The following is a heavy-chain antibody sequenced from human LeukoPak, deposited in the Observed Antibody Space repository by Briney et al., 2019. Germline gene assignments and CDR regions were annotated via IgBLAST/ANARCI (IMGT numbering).Heavy chain of an antibody. V-gene: IGHV4-59*01. Sequence: SETLSLTCTVSGGSISSYYWSWLRQPPGKGLEWIGYISYNSNTNYNPSLKSRVTISVDTSRNTFSLKLTYVTAADTAVYYCAGEHYGGYRFDYGGQGTRVTVSS. D-gene: IGHD2-21*01. J-gene: IGHJ4*02. CDR3: AGEHYGGYRFDY. CDR2: ISYNSNT. CDR1: GGSISSYY.